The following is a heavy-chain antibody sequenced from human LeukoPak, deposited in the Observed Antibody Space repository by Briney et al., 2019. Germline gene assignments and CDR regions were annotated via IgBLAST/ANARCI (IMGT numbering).Heavy chain of an antibody. CDR2: IYHSGST. V-gene: IGHV4-34*11. J-gene: IGHJ6*03. CDR3: AGRSVGVVQYYYYYYYMDV. CDR1: GGSLRGLY. D-gene: IGHD3-3*01. Sequence: SETLSLTCAVYGGSLRGLYWSWIPQPPGKGREGGGYIYHSGSTYYNPSLTSRVTLSLDRSKNQFSLKLSYVTAADTAVYYFAGRSVGVVQYYYYYYYMDVWGKGTTVTVSS.